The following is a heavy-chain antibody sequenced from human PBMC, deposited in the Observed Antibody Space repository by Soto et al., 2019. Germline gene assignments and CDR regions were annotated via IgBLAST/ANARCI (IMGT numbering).Heavy chain of an antibody. J-gene: IGHJ4*02. CDR2: ISAHNGNT. CDR3: ARDTPPTDY. V-gene: IGHV1-18*01. CDR1: GYGFTTYG. Sequence: QVHLVQSGAEVKKPGASVKVSCKGSGYGFTTYGITWVRQAPGQGLEWMAWISAHNGNTNYAQKLQGRVTVTRDTSTSTAYMELRSLRSDDTAVYYCARDTPPTDYWGQGTLVTVSS.